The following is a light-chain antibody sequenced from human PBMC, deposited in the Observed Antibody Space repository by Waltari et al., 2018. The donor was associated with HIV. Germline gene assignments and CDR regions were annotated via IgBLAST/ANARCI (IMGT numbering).Light chain of an antibody. CDR2: DVS. Sequence: DIQMTQSPSSLSASIGDRVTITCQASQDISDYLNWYQQKSGKAPKLLIYDVSNLEEGVPSRFSGSASGTDFTFTISSLHPEDIATYYCQQYDNFPSTFGQGTRLEIK. V-gene: IGKV1-33*01. CDR1: QDISDY. J-gene: IGKJ5*01. CDR3: QQYDNFPST.